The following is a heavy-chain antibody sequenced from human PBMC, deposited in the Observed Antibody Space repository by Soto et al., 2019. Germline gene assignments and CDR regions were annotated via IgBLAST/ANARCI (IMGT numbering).Heavy chain of an antibody. CDR1: GYTFTNYY. CDR2: INPSGTTT. V-gene: IGHV1-46*03. Sequence: QVQLVQSGAEVKEPGASVKISCKASGYTFTNYYMHWVRQAPGQGLEWMGTINPSGTTTTYAQRFQGRVTITRDTSTSTVYMELSSLRFEDTAVYYCATAQAWAMHDYWGQGTLVTVSS. J-gene: IGHJ4*02. D-gene: IGHD7-27*01. CDR3: ATAQAWAMHDY.